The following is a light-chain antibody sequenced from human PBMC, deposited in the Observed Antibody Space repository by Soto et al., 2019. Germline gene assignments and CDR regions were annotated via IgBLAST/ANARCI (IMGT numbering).Light chain of an antibody. V-gene: IGLV2-8*01. CDR2: EVT. Sequence: QSALTQPPSASGSPGQSVTISCTGTSSDVGGYDFVSWFQQHPGKVPKLMIYEVTKRPSGVPDRFSGSKSGNTASLTVSGLQPEDEGDYYCSSYAGTDNFVIFGGETKLTVL. CDR3: SSYAGTDNFVI. J-gene: IGLJ2*01. CDR1: SSDVGGYDF.